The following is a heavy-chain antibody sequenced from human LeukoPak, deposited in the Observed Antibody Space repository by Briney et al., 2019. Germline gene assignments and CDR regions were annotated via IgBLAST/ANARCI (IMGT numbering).Heavy chain of an antibody. D-gene: IGHD5-18*01. CDR1: GFTFSSYS. CDR3: AKERGYSYGPLDYYYYMDV. CDR2: ISSSTSYI. V-gene: IGHV3-21*01. J-gene: IGHJ6*03. Sequence: PGGSLRLSCGASGFTFSSYSMNWVRQAPGKGLEWVSSISSSTSYIYYADSVKGRFTISRDNAKNSLYLQMNSLRAEDTAVYYCAKERGYSYGPLDYYYYMDVWGKGTTVTVSS.